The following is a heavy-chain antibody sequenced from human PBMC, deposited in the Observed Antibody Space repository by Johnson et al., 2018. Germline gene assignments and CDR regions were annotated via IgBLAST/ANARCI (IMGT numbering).Heavy chain of an antibody. CDR1: GFRFSYSW. CDR2: ITRDGRER. Sequence: VQLVQSGGGLVQXGGSLRLXCTASGFRFSYSWMSWVRQAPGKGLEWVSNITRDGRERFYVDSVRGRSTISRDNARTSVFLQMDSLSADDTATYYCVRDGHGGDLDRWGRGTLVTVSS. D-gene: IGHD3-10*01. CDR3: VRDGHGGDLDR. J-gene: IGHJ2*01. V-gene: IGHV3-7*01.